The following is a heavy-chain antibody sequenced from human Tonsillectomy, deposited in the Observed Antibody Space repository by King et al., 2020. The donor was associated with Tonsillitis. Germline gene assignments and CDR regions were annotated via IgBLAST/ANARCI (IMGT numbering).Heavy chain of an antibody. D-gene: IGHD2-21*01. J-gene: IGHJ4*02. Sequence: VQLVESGGGVVQPGRSLRLSCAASGFTFSSYGMHWVRQAPGKGLEWVAVIWYDGSNKYYADSVKGRFTISRDNSKNTLYLQMNSLRAEDTAVYYCARDVKRMWCQGPLDYWGQGTLVTVSS. CDR1: GFTFSSYG. CDR3: ARDVKRMWCQGPLDY. CDR2: IWYDGSNK. V-gene: IGHV3-33*01.